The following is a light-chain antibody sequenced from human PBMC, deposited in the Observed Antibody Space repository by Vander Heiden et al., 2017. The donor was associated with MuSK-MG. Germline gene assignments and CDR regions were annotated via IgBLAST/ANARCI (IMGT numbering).Light chain of an antibody. J-gene: IGKJ1*01. CDR1: QSVSSY. CDR2: APS. V-gene: IGKV3-11*01. CDR3: RRCRNEPET. Sequence: EIVLTQSPATLSLSPGERVTLSCRASQSVSSYLAWYQQKPGQAPSLPPCAPSNTATRIPAQFNGCVSGTPFTLTIRSITPTDLAVFVCRRCRNEPETLGQGTKV.